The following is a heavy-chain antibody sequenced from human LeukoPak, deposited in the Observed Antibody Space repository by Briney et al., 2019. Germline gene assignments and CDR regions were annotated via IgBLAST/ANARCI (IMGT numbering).Heavy chain of an antibody. CDR3: ARVRCGGDCFLYYYYYTDV. Sequence: ASVKVSCKASGYTFTSYGISWVRQAPGQGLEWMGWISAYNGNTNYAQKLQGRVTMTTDTSTSTAYMELRSLRSDDTAVYYCARVRCGGDCFLYYYYYTDVWGKGTTVTVSS. V-gene: IGHV1-18*01. D-gene: IGHD2-21*01. J-gene: IGHJ6*03. CDR1: GYTFTSYG. CDR2: ISAYNGNT.